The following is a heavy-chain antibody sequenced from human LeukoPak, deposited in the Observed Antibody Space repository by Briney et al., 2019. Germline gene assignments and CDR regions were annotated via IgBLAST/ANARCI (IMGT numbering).Heavy chain of an antibody. CDR2: INPKIGCT. CDR1: GYTFSDYF. D-gene: IGHD2-15*01. Sequence: ASVKVSCKASGYTFSDYFIHWVRQSPGQGLEWMGWINPKIGCTDYAHKLQGRVTMTRDTSISTAYMELSGLRSDDSAIYYCVRDLFTPRDLWGQGTLVTVSS. J-gene: IGHJ5*02. CDR3: VRDLFTPRDL. V-gene: IGHV1-2*02.